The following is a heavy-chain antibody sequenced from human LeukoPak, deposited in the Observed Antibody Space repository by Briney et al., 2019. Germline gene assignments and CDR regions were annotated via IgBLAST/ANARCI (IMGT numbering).Heavy chain of an antibody. CDR2: IYYSGST. CDR3: ARVGIILWFDP. D-gene: IGHD3-3*01. V-gene: IGHV4-31*03. J-gene: IGHJ5*02. Sequence: SETLSLTCTVSGGSISSGGYYWSWIRQHPGKGLEWIGYIYYSGSTYYNSSLKSRVTISVDTSKNQFSLKLSSVTAADTAVYYCARVGIILWFDPWGQGTLVTVSS. CDR1: GGSISSGGYY.